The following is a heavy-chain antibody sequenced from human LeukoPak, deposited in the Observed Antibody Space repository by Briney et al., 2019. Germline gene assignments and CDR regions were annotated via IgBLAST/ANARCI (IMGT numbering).Heavy chain of an antibody. V-gene: IGHV1-69*04. D-gene: IGHD1-26*01. CDR3: AKAASPTTRYFDY. Sequence: SVKVSCKASGGTFSSYAISWVRQAPGQGLEWMGRIIPILGIANYAQKFQGRVTITADKSTSTAYMELSSLRSEDTAVYYCAKAASPTTRYFDYWGQGTLVTVSS. CDR2: IIPILGIA. CDR1: GGTFSSYA. J-gene: IGHJ4*02.